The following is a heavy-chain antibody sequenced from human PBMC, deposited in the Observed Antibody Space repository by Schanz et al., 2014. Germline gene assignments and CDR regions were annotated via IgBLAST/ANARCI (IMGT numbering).Heavy chain of an antibody. J-gene: IGHJ5*02. CDR2: IRSKADTYAT. Sequence: EVQLVESGGGLVQPGGSLRLSCVASGFTFSGSVMHWVRQASGKGLEWVGRIRSKADTYATTYAAPLKGRITISRDDSKNTAYLQMNSLKTEDTAVYYCLVWFGGIRNAWGRGTLVTVSS. CDR1: GFTFSGSV. CDR3: LVWFGGIRNA. D-gene: IGHD3-10*01. V-gene: IGHV3-73*01.